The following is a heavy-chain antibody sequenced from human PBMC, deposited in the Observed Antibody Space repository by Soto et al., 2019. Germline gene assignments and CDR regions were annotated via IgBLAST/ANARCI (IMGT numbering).Heavy chain of an antibody. V-gene: IGHV3-9*01. J-gene: IGHJ6*03. CDR3: AKDETPDYYYYYMDV. CDR2: ISWNSGSI. CDR1: GFTFDDYA. Sequence: ESGGGLVQPGRSLRLSCAASGFTFDDYAMHWVRQAPGKGLEWVSGISWNSGSIGYADSVKGRFTISRDNAKNSLYLQMNSLRAEDTALYYCAKDETPDYYYYYMDVWGKGTTVTVSS.